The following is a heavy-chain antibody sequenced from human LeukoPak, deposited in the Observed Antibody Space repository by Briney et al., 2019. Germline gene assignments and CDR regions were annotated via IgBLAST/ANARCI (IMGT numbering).Heavy chain of an antibody. Sequence: GGSLRLSCAASGFTFSSCSMHWVRQAPGKGLEWVAVIWYDGSNKYYADSVKGRFTISRDNSKNTLYLQMNSLRAEDTAVYYCARDQGRWFGSTDAFDIWGQGTMVTVSS. V-gene: IGHV3-33*01. CDR1: GFTFSSCS. D-gene: IGHD3-10*01. CDR3: ARDQGRWFGSTDAFDI. J-gene: IGHJ3*02. CDR2: IWYDGSNK.